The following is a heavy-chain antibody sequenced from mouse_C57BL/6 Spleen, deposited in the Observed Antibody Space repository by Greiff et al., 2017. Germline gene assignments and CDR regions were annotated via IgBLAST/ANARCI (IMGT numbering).Heavy chain of an antibody. CDR1: GFTFSSYG. Sequence: EVQLVESGGDLVKPGGSLKLSCAASGFTFSSYGMSWVRQTPDKRLEWVATISSGGSYTYYPDSVKGRFTISRDNAKNTLYLQMSSLKSEDTAMXYWARPTAQAYFDYWGQGTTLTVSS. V-gene: IGHV5-6*01. CDR3: ARPTAQAYFDY. D-gene: IGHD3-2*02. J-gene: IGHJ2*01. CDR2: ISSGGSYT.